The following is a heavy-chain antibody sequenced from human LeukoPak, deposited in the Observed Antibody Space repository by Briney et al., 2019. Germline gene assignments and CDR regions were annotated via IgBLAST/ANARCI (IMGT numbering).Heavy chain of an antibody. CDR3: ARGPTFIDY. V-gene: IGHV4-39*07. Sequence: SETLSLTCTVSGGSISSSSYYWGWIRQPPGKGLEWIGSIYYSGSTYYNPSLKSRVTISVDTSKNQFSLKLSSVTAADTAVYYCARGPTFIDYWGQGTLVTVSS. CDR2: IYYSGST. D-gene: IGHD3-16*01. CDR1: GGSISSSSYY. J-gene: IGHJ4*02.